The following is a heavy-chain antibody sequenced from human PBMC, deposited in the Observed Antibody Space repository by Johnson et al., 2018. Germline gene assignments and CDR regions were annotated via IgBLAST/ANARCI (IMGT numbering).Heavy chain of an antibody. V-gene: IGHV4-59*01. CDR3: ARTSQGAFDI. J-gene: IGHJ3*02. CDR1: GDSISSYS. CDR2: IYYSASA. Sequence: QVQLQESGPGLVKPSETLSLTCTVSGDSISSYSWSWIRQPPGKGLEWIGDIYYSASANYNPSLKSRVTISVDTSKNHFSLRLSAVTAADTAVYYCARTSQGAFDIWGQGTKVTVSS.